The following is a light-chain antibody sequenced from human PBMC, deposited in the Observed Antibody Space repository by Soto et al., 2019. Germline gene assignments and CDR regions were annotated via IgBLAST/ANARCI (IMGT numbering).Light chain of an antibody. Sequence: QLVLTQPPSASASLGASVTLTCTLSRGYSNYKVDWYQQRPGKGPRFVMRVGTGGIVGSKGDGIPDRFSVLGSGLNRYLTIKNIQEEDESDYHCGADHGSGSNFVVFGGGTKVTVL. CDR2: VGTGGIVG. CDR3: GADHGSGSNFVV. CDR1: RGYSNYK. V-gene: IGLV9-49*01. J-gene: IGLJ2*01.